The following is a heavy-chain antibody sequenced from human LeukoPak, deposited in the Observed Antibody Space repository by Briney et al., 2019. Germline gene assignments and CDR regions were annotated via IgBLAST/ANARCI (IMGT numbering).Heavy chain of an antibody. CDR3: AKVGQGLRYYYYMDV. CDR1: GFTFSSYG. CDR2: IRYDGSNK. Sequence: GGSLRLSCAASGFTFSSYGMHWVRQAPGKGLEWAAFIRYDGSNKYYADSVKGRFTISRDNSKNTLYLQMNSLRAEDTAVYYCAKVGQGLRYYYYMDVWGKGTTVTVSS. V-gene: IGHV3-30*02. J-gene: IGHJ6*03.